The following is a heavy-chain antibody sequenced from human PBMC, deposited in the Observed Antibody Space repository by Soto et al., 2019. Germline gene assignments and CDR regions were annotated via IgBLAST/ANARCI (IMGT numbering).Heavy chain of an antibody. J-gene: IGHJ6*02. Sequence: QITLKESGPTLVQPTQTLTLTCTFSGFSLSTSGVGVAWIRQPPGKALEWLALIYWDDAKRYRPSLETRLTLTKDTSKTQVVLSMTNMDSVDTATYYCAYLPCSGGSCYWFSYSGMDVWGHGTTVTVSS. CDR2: IYWDDAK. CDR3: AYLPCSGGSCYWFSYSGMDV. CDR1: GFSLSTSGVG. D-gene: IGHD2-15*01. V-gene: IGHV2-5*02.